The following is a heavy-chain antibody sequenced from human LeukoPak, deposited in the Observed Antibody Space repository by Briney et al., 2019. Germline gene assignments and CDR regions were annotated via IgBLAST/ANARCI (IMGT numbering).Heavy chain of an antibody. CDR1: GYTFTGYY. J-gene: IGHJ5*02. Sequence: ASVKVSCKASGYTFTGYYMHWVRQAPGQRLEWMGWINPNSGGTNYAQKFQGRVTMTRDTSISTAYMELSRLRSDDTAVYYCAREPPPPIVVVPAAEGNNWFDPWGQGTLVTVSS. D-gene: IGHD2-2*01. CDR2: INPNSGGT. CDR3: AREPPPPIVVVPAAEGNNWFDP. V-gene: IGHV1-2*02.